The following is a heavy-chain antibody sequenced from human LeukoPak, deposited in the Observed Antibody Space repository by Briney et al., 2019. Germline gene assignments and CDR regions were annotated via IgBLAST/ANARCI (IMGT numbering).Heavy chain of an antibody. V-gene: IGHV3-20*01. CDR1: GFTFDDYG. CDR3: ARVGMYSHPPPPGKVNAPTSIGSGSYYYYYYYMDV. J-gene: IGHJ6*03. CDR2: INWNGGST. D-gene: IGHD3-10*01. Sequence: GGSLRLSCAASGFTFDDYGMSWVRQAPGKGLEWVSGINWNGGSTGYADSVKGRFTISRDNAKNSLYLQMNSLRAEDTALYHCARVGMYSHPPPPGKVNAPTSIGSGSYYYYYYYMDVWGKGTTVTVSS.